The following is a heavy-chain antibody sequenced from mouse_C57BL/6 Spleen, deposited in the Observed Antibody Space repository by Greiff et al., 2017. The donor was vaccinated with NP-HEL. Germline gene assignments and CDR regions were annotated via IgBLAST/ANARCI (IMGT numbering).Heavy chain of an antibody. J-gene: IGHJ4*01. V-gene: IGHV1-69*01. D-gene: IGHD3-2*02. Sequence: QVQLQQPGAELVMPGASVKLSCKASGYTFTSYWMHWVKQRPGQGLEWIGEIDPSDSYTNYNQKLKGKSTLTVDKSSSTAYMQLSSLTSEDSAVYYCARGGDSSGYVGYAMDYWGQGTSVTVSS. CDR1: GYTFTSYW. CDR3: ARGGDSSGYVGYAMDY. CDR2: IDPSDSYT.